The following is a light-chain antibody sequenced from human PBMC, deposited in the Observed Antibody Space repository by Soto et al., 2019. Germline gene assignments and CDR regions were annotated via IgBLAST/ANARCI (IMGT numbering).Light chain of an antibody. CDR3: QQYTNPPT. V-gene: IGKV3-15*01. Sequence: ERVMTQSPATLSVSPGERATLSCRASQSVSSNLAWYQQKPGQAPRLLIYGASTRATGIPARFSGSGSGTEFTLTISSLQSEDFAVYYCQQYTNPPTSGHGTKVDIK. CDR2: GAS. J-gene: IGKJ1*01. CDR1: QSVSSN.